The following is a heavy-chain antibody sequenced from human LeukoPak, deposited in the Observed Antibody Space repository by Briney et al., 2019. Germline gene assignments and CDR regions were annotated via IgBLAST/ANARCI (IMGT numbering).Heavy chain of an antibody. CDR2: IKQGGSDK. CDR3: ARDTFGL. V-gene: IGHV3-7*01. J-gene: IGHJ4*02. Sequence: GGSLRLSCEASGVNLSNHWMTWVRQAPGKGLEWVATIKQGGSDKFYVDSVKGRFTISGDNANNSLYLEMNSLRVEDTAVYYCARDTFGLWGQGTLVTVSS. D-gene: IGHD2/OR15-2a*01. CDR1: GVNLSNHW.